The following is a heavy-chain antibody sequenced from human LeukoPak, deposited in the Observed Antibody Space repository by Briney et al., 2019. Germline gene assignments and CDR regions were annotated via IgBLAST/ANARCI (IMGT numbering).Heavy chain of an antibody. D-gene: IGHD1/OR15-1a*01. V-gene: IGHV1-2*02. J-gene: IGHJ5*02. Sequence: ASVKVSCKASGNDFSDFYFNWVRQVPGRGLEWVGWINPHSRATHYAQRFRGRVTMEASITTAYMELNSLTSDDTAIYYCVTTSVTHTRDPWGQGTLVTVSS. CDR1: GNDFSDFY. CDR2: INPHSRAT. CDR3: VTTSVTHTRDP.